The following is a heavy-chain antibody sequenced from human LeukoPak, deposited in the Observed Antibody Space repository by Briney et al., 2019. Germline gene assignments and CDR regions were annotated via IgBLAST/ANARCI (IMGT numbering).Heavy chain of an antibody. CDR2: INSDGSST. J-gene: IGHJ4*02. CDR3: ARYRVAVTGTFGFDY. CDR1: GFTFSNYW. D-gene: IGHD6-19*01. V-gene: IGHV3-74*01. Sequence: GASLRLSCAASGFTFSNYWVHWVRQAPGRGLVWVSRINSDGSSTNYADSVKGRFTISRDNAKNTLYLQMNSLRAEDTAVYYCARYRVAVTGTFGFDYWGQGTLVTVSS.